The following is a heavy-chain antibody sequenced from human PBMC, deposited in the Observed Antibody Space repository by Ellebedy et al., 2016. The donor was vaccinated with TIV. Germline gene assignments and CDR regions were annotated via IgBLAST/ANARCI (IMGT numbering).Heavy chain of an antibody. J-gene: IGHJ5*01. CDR2: INHSGST. CDR3: ARGRSEVVTAYNHFDS. D-gene: IGHD2-21*02. V-gene: IGHV4-34*01. Sequence: MPSETLSLTCAVYGGSFSGNYWTWVRQPPGKGLEWIGEINHSGSTNHNPFLKSRVTISGDTSKNQFSLKLTSVTAADTAVYYCARGRSEVVTAYNHFDSWGQGTLVTVSS. CDR1: GGSFSGNY.